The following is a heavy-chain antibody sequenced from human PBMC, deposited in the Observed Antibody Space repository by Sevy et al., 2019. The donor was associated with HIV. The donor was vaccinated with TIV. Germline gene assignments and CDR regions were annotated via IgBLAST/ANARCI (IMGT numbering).Heavy chain of an antibody. J-gene: IGHJ6*02. V-gene: IGHV4-4*02. D-gene: IGHD3-10*01. CDR1: GGSISSSNW. CDR3: ARVPPYGSGSPRQGALYYYYYYGMDV. Sequence: SETLSLTCAVSGGSISSSNWWSWVRQPPGKGLEWIGEIYHSGSTNYNPSLKSRVTISVDKSKNQFSLKLSSVTAADTAVYYCARVPPYGSGSPRQGALYYYYYYGMDVWGQGTTVTVSS. CDR2: IYHSGST.